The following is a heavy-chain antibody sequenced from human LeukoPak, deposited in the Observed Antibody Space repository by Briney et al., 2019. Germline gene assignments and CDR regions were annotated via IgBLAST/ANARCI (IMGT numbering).Heavy chain of an antibody. J-gene: IGHJ4*02. CDR3: ARVSTVVTPGGFDY. Sequence: SQTLSLTCAISGDSVSSNSAAWNWIRQSPSRGLEWLRRTYYRSKWYNDYAVSVKSRITINPDTSKNQFSLQLNSVTPEDTAVYYCARVSTVVTPGGFDYWGQGTLVTVSS. V-gene: IGHV6-1*01. CDR2: TYYRSKWYN. D-gene: IGHD4-23*01. CDR1: GDSVSSNSAA.